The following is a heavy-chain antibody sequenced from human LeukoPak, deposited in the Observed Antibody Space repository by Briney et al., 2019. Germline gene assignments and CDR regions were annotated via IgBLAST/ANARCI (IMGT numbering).Heavy chain of an antibody. CDR1: GYTFTGYY. D-gene: IGHD1/OR15-1a*01. CDR2: INPNSGGT. V-gene: IGHV1-2*02. CDR3: ARKKQGLGFPDY. J-gene: IGHJ4*02. Sequence: ASVKVSCKASGYTFTGYYMHWVRQASGQVLEWVGWINPNSGGTNYAQKFQGRVTMTRDTSISTAYMELSRLRSDDTAVYYCARKKQGLGFPDYWGQGTLVTVSS.